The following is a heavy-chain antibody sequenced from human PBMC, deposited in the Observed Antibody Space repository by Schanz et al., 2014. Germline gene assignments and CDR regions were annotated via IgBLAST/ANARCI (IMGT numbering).Heavy chain of an antibody. CDR2: IYHTGTT. Sequence: QLQLQESGSGLVKPSQTLSLTCAVSGGSISSGTYSWSWIRQPPGKGLEWIGYIYHTGTTYYSPSLRSRVTISKDRSKNQFSLKLTSVTAADTAVYYCARDMVENWFDSWGQGTLVTVSS. J-gene: IGHJ5*01. CDR3: ARDMVENWFDS. CDR1: GGSISSGTYS. D-gene: IGHD3-10*01. V-gene: IGHV4-30-2*01.